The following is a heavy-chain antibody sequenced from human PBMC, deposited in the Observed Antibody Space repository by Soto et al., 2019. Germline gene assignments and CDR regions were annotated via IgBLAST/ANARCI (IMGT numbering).Heavy chain of an antibody. J-gene: IGHJ4*02. D-gene: IGHD6-19*01. CDR1: GSTFISVD. CDR2: ISDSGGST. V-gene: IGHV3-23*01. Sequence: EVHLLEYGGGLVQPGGSLRLSCVVSGSTFISVDRAGVGQAPGRGLEWVSGISDSGGSTYYADSVKGRFTISRDNAKNTLYLQMKSLRVEDTALYYCAKDGGWSLAVAGLFDYWGPGTQVTVSS. CDR3: AKDGGWSLAVAGLFDY.